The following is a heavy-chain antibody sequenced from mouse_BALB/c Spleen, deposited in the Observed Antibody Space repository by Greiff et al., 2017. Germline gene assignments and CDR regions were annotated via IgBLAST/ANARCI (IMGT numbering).Heavy chain of an antibody. CDR3: ARWGDYAMDY. Sequence: EVKLVESGPGLVKPSQSLSLTCTVTGYSITSDYAWNWIRQFPGNKLEWMGYISYSGSTSYNPSLKSRISITRDTSKNQFFLQLNSVTTEDTATYYCARWGDYAMDYWGQGTSVTVSS. CDR2: ISYSGST. V-gene: IGHV3-2*02. J-gene: IGHJ4*01. CDR1: GYSITSDYA.